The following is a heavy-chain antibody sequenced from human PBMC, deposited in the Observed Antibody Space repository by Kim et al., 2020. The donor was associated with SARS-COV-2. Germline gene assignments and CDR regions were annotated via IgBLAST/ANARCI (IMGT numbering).Heavy chain of an antibody. CDR1: GYTFTSYG. D-gene: IGHD5-18*01. CDR3: ARAPDSYGYYYYGMDV. Sequence: ASVKVSCKASGYTFTSYGISWVRQAPGQGLELMGWISAYNGNTNYAQKLQGRVTMTTDTSTSTAYMELRSLRSDDTAVYYCARAPDSYGYYYYGMDVWGQGTTVTVSS. J-gene: IGHJ6*02. V-gene: IGHV1-18*01. CDR2: ISAYNGNT.